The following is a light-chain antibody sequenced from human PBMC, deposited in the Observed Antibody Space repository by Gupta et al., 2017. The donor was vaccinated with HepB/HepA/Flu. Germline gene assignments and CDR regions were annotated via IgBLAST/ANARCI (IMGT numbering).Light chain of an antibody. CDR3: NSRDSSGNHWV. J-gene: IGLJ3*02. CDR2: GKN. Sequence: SSELTQDPAGSVALGQTVRITCQGDSLRSYYASWYQQKPGPAPVLVIYGKNNRPSGIPDRFSGSSSGNTASLTITGAQAEDEADYYCNSRDSSGNHWVFGGGTKLTVL. CDR1: SLRSYY. V-gene: IGLV3-19*01.